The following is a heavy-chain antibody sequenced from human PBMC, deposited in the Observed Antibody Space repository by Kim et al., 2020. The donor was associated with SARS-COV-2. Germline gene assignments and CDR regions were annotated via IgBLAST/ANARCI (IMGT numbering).Heavy chain of an antibody. CDR1: GFTFSSYA. Sequence: GGSLRLSCAASGFTFSSYAMSWVRQAPGKGLEWVSAISGSGGSTYYADSVKGRFTISRDNSKNTLYLQMNSLRAEDTAVYYCAKDRSYGSGIGGFDYWGQGTLVTVSS. CDR2: ISGSGGST. D-gene: IGHD3-10*01. V-gene: IGHV3-23*01. J-gene: IGHJ4*02. CDR3: AKDRSYGSGIGGFDY.